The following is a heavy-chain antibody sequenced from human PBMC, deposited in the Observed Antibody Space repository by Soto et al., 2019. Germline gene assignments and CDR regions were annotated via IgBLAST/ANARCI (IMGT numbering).Heavy chain of an antibody. CDR1: GYSFTKYW. V-gene: IGHV5-51*01. CDR3: ARTVVVPAAIGSAVYYYYYGMDV. CDR2: IYPDESDT. Sequence: GESLKISCKGSGYSFTKYWIGWVRQMPGKGLEWMAIIYPDESDTKYSPSFQGQVTISADNSISTAYLQWSSLKASDTAMYYCARTVVVPAAIGSAVYYYYYGMDVWGQGTTVTVSS. D-gene: IGHD2-2*01. J-gene: IGHJ6*02.